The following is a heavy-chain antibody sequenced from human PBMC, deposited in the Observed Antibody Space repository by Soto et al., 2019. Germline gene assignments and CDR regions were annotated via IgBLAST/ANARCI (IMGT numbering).Heavy chain of an antibody. D-gene: IGHD6-13*01. CDR1: GYTFTGYY. J-gene: IGHJ3*02. V-gene: IGHV1-2*04. CDR3: ARVGYSSSWYVVFDI. Sequence: ASVKVSCKASGYTFTGYYMHWVRQAPGQGLEWMGWINPNSGGTNYAQKFQGWVTMTRDTSISTAYMELSRLRSDDTAVYYCARVGYSSSWYVVFDIGGQGTMVTVSS. CDR2: INPNSGGT.